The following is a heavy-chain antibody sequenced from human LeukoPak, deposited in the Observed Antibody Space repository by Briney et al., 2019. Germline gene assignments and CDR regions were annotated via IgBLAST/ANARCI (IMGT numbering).Heavy chain of an antibody. V-gene: IGHV3-7*01. CDR2: IKQDGSEK. CDR1: GFTFSSYW. J-gene: IGHJ3*02. CDR3: ARDRKYDILTGYPGHDAFDI. Sequence: GGSLRLSCAASGFTFSSYWMSWVRQAPGKGLEWVANIKQDGSEKYYVDSVKGRFTISRDNAKNSLYLQMNSLRAEDTAVYYCARDRKYDILTGYPGHDAFDIWGQGTMVTVSS. D-gene: IGHD3-9*01.